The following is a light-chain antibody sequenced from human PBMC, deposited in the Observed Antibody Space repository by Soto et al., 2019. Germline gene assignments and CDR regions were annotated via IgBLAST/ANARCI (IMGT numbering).Light chain of an antibody. Sequence: DIQMTQSPSSLSASVGDRVTITCRASQAISNYLAWYQQRPGKVPKLLIYAASTLQSGVPSRFSGSGSGTDFALTISSLQAEDVATYYCQKHNSAPYTFGQGTRLEIK. J-gene: IGKJ2*01. CDR3: QKHNSAPYT. V-gene: IGKV1-27*01. CDR2: AAS. CDR1: QAISNY.